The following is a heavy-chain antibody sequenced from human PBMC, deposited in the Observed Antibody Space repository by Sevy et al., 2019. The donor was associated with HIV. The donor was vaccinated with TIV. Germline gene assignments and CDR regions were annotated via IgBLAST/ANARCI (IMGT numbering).Heavy chain of an antibody. CDR3: VIGDTPRLTGSGIRLKDQSQNYFEF. D-gene: IGHD3-16*02. J-gene: IGHJ4*02. CDR2: FVPEDGKI. CDR1: RYTLSEVS. V-gene: IGHV1-24*01. Sequence: ASVKVSCKVPRYTLSEVSMHWVRQAPGKGLEWMGGFVPEDGKIVYAQKFQGRVTVAEDTLTDTAYLEVTNLRSEDTATYFCVIGDTPRLTGSGIRLKDQSQNYFEFWGQGTLVTVSS.